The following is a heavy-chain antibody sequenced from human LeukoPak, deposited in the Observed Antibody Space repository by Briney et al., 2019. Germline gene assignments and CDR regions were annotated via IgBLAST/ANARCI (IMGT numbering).Heavy chain of an antibody. CDR2: IYHYSGST. J-gene: IGHJ2*01. D-gene: IGHD3-16*01. Sequence: SETLSLTCTVSGVSVSSGSFYWSWIRQPPGKGLEWIGYIYHYSGSTNYNPSLKSRVTISVDTSKNQFSLRLNSVTAVDTAVYYCARAPLYDSSGGDLWGRGTLVTVSS. V-gene: IGHV4-61*01. CDR1: GVSVSSGSFY. CDR3: ARAPLYDSSGGDL.